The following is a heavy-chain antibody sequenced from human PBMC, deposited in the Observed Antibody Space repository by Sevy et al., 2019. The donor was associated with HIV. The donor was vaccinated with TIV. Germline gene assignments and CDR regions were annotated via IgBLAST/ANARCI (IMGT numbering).Heavy chain of an antibody. D-gene: IGHD3-22*01. CDR3: ATTKDYYESSGDPFDY. CDR2: FDPEDDET. V-gene: IGHV1-24*01. CDR1: GYTLSQLS. Sequence: ASVKVSCKVSGYTLSQLSMHWVRLAPGKGLEWMGRFDPEDDETIYAQTFQDRVNMTEDTTKNTAYMELSSLRSEDTALYYCATTKDYYESSGDPFDYWGQGTLVTVSS. J-gene: IGHJ4*02.